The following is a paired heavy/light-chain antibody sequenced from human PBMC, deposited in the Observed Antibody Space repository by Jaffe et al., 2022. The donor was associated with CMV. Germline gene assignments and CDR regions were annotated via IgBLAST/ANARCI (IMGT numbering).Heavy chain of an antibody. Sequence: QVQLVQSGAEVKKPGASVKVSCKASGYTFTSYYMHWVRQAPGQGLEWMGIINPSGGSTSYAQKFQGRVTMTRDTSTSTVYMELSSLRSEDTAVYYCARDYYDSSGYFDYYYYYMDVWGKGTTVTVSS. CDR3: ARDYYDSSGYFDYYYYYMDV. D-gene: IGHD3-22*01. V-gene: IGHV1-46*01. J-gene: IGHJ6*03. CDR2: INPSGGST. CDR1: GYTFTSYY.
Light chain of an antibody. Sequence: SSELTQDPAVSVALGQTVRITCQGDSLRSYYASWYQQKPGQAPVLVIYGKNNRPSGIPDRFSGSSSGNTASLTITGAQAEDEADYYCNSRDSSGNHPVFGGGTKLTVL. CDR3: NSRDSSGNHPV. CDR1: SLRSYY. V-gene: IGLV3-19*01. J-gene: IGLJ3*02. CDR2: GKN.